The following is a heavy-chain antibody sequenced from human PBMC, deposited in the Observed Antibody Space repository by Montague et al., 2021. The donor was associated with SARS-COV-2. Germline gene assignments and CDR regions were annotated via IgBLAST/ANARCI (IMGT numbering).Heavy chain of an antibody. V-gene: IGHV2-5*02. CDR3: ARSYGTTVVTRAFDY. CDR1: GSSLSTSGVG. D-gene: IGHD4-23*01. CDR2: IYWDDDK. Sequence: PALVKPTQTLTLTCTFSGSSLSTSGVGVGWIRQPPGKALEWLALIYWDDDKRYSPSLKTRLTISKDTSKNQVVLTMTNMDPVDTATYYCARSYGTTVVTRAFDYWGQGTLVTVSS. J-gene: IGHJ4*02.